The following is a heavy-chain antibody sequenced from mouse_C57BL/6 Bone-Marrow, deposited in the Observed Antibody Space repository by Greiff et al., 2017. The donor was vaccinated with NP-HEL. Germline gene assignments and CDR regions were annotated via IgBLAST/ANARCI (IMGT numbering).Heavy chain of an antibody. CDR1: GFTFSDYG. CDR3: ARGLLRYFDY. V-gene: IGHV5-17*01. CDR2: ISSGSSTI. Sequence: EVKVVESGGGLVKPGGSLKLSCAASGFTFSDYGMHWVRQAPEKGLEWVAYISSGSSTIYYADTVKGRFTISRDNAKNTLFLQMTSLRSEDTAMYYCARGLLRYFDYWGQGTTLTVSS. J-gene: IGHJ2*01. D-gene: IGHD1-1*01.